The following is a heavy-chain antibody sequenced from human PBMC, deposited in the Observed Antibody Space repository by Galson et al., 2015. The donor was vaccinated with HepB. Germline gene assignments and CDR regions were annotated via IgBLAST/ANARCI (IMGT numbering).Heavy chain of an antibody. CDR3: AKGERPGTFLVDY. CDR1: GFTFSNYA. Sequence: SLRLSCAASGFTFSNYAMSWVRQAPGKGLEWVSTISGSGGSTYYADSLKGRFTISRDHPKNTLHLQMNSLRAEDTAVYYCAKGERPGTFLVDYWGQGTLVTVSS. D-gene: IGHD1-1*01. V-gene: IGHV3-23*01. J-gene: IGHJ4*02. CDR2: ISGSGGST.